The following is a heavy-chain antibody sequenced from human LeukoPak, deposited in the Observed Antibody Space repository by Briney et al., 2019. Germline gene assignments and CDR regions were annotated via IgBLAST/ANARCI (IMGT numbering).Heavy chain of an antibody. CDR1: GFSFDDYT. J-gene: IGHJ4*02. D-gene: IGHD1-26*01. V-gene: IGHV3-43*01. Sequence: GGSLRLSCAVSGFSFDDYTMHWVRQTPGKGLEWVSHISWDGDSTYYADSVKGRFTISRDNSKNSLYLQMNSLRTEDTALYYCAKGSAGAPYCFDYWGQGTLVTVSS. CDR2: ISWDGDST. CDR3: AKGSAGAPYCFDY.